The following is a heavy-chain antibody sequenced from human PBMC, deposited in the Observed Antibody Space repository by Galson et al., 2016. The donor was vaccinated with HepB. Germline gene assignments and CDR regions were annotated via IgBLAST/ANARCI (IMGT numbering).Heavy chain of an antibody. V-gene: IGHV3-33*01. Sequence: SLRLSCAASGFTFSGYGMHWARQAPGKGLEWVAIIWYDGSNKYYADSVKGRFTISRDDSKNRLYLQMNSLRAEDTAVVYCARDRYSSSWSPDRYYYGMDVWGKGTTVTVSS. CDR3: ARDRYSSSWSPDRYYYGMDV. CDR1: GFTFSGYG. J-gene: IGHJ6*04. D-gene: IGHD6-13*01. CDR2: IWYDGSNK.